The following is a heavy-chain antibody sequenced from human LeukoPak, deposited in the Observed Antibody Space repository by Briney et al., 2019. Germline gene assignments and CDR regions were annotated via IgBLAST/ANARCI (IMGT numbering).Heavy chain of an antibody. CDR1: GFTFSSYS. D-gene: IGHD4-17*01. CDR3: ARDDYGDFGFDP. V-gene: IGHV3-21*01. CDR2: ISSSSSYI. J-gene: IGHJ5*02. Sequence: GGSLRLSCAASGFTFSSYSMNWVRQAPGKGLEWVSSISSSSSYIHYADSVKGRFTISRDNAKNSLYLQMNSLRAEDTAVYYCARDDYGDFGFDPWGQGTLVTVSA.